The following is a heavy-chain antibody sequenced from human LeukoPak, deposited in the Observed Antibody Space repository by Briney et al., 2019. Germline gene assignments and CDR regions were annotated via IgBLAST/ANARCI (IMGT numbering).Heavy chain of an antibody. CDR2: IWSDGSNK. Sequence: GGSLRLSCEPSGFIFSSYGMHWVRQAPGKGLEWVAVIWSDGSNKYHADSVEGRFTISRDNSKNTLYLQMNSLRAEDTAVYYCARAGKTGAAAFDIWGQGTMVTVSS. CDR3: ARAGKTGAAAFDI. J-gene: IGHJ3*02. CDR1: GFIFSSYG. V-gene: IGHV3-33*01. D-gene: IGHD3-10*01.